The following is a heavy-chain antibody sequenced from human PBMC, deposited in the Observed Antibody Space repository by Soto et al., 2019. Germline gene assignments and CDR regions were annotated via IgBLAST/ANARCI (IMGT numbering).Heavy chain of an antibody. CDR2: IIPIFGTA. Sequence: ASVKVSCKASGGTFSSYAISWVRQAPGQGLEWMGGIIPIFGTANYAQKFQGRVTITADESTSTAYMELSSLRSEDTAVYYCARVTNGNYYYGMDVWGQGTTVTVSS. V-gene: IGHV1-69*13. CDR1: GGTFSSYA. CDR3: ARVTNGNYYYGMDV. J-gene: IGHJ6*02. D-gene: IGHD1-1*01.